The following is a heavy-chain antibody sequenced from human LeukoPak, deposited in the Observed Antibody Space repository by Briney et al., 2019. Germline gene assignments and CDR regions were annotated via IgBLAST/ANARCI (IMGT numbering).Heavy chain of an antibody. J-gene: IGHJ4*02. V-gene: IGHV4-4*02. D-gene: IGHD3-16*02. CDR3: ARYDVWGSYRAFDY. Sequence: SGTLSLTCAVSGGSISSSTNWWSWVRQPPGKGLEWIGEIYHSGGTNYNPSLKSRITISVDKSQNQFSLKVNSLTAADTAVYYCARYDVWGSYRAFDYWGQGTLVTVSS. CDR2: IYHSGGT. CDR1: GGSISSSTNW.